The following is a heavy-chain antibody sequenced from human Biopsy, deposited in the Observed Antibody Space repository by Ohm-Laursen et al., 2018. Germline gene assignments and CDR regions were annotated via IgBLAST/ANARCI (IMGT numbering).Heavy chain of an antibody. CDR1: GGIFSSYA. CDR2: IIPLLGIT. J-gene: IGHJ6*02. D-gene: IGHD2-2*02. V-gene: IGHV1-69*04. Sequence: ASVKVSCKASGGIFSSYAMSWVRQAPGQGLEWMGRIIPLLGITNYAQKFQGRVTISADKSTSTAYMELSSLRSEDAAVYYCAREYPEGDVWGQGTTVTVSS. CDR3: AREYPEGDV.